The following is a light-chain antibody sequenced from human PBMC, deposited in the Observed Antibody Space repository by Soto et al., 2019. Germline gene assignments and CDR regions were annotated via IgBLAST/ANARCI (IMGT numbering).Light chain of an antibody. CDR3: ATWDDSRKGV. J-gene: IGLJ1*01. Sequence: QSVLTQPPSASGTPGQRVTISCSGSSSNIGSNYVYWYQQLPGTAPKLLIYRNNQRPSGVPDRFSASKSGASASLAISGLQSEDEATYYCATWDDSRKGVFGTGTKLTVL. CDR1: SSNIGSNY. CDR2: RNN. V-gene: IGLV1-47*01.